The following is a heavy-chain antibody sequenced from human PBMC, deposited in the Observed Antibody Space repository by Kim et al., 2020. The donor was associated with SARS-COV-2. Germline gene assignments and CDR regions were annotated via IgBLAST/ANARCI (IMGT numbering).Heavy chain of an antibody. Sequence: DSVKGRFTISRDNSKNTVYVQMNSLRAEDTAVYYCAKELVDSSGYWGCDYWGQGTLVTVSS. CDR3: AKELVDSSGYWGCDY. V-gene: IGHV3-23*01. J-gene: IGHJ4*02. D-gene: IGHD3-22*01.